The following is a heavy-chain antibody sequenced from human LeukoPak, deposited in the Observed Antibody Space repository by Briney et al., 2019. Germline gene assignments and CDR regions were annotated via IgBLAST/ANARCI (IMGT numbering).Heavy chain of an antibody. CDR2: INHSGST. Sequence: SETLSLTCTVSGGSISSYYWSWIRQPPGKGLEWIGEINHSGSTNYNPSLKSRVTISVDTSKNQFSLKLSSVTAADTAVYYCARGRGITIFGVVIAHYYYYYMDVWGKGTTVTVSS. CDR3: ARGRGITIFGVVIAHYYYYYMDV. D-gene: IGHD3-3*01. CDR1: GGSISSYY. V-gene: IGHV4-34*01. J-gene: IGHJ6*03.